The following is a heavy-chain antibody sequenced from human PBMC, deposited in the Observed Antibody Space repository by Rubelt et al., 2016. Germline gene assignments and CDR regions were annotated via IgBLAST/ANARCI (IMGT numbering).Heavy chain of an antibody. CDR3: ARGGGYCSSTSCYEAWFDP. CDR2: IFSTGAA. J-gene: IGHJ5*02. V-gene: IGHV4-59*12. D-gene: IGHD2-2*01. Sequence: GLEWIAFIFSTGAANYSPSLESRVTISVDTSKRQVSLKLNSVTAADTAVYYCARGGGYCSSTSCYEAWFDPWGQGTLVTVSS.